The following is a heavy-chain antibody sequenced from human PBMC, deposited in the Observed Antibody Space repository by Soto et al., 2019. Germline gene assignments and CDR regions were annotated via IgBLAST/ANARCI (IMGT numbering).Heavy chain of an antibody. J-gene: IGHJ5*02. Sequence: PSETLSLTCTVSGGSVSSGGYYWSWIRQHPGKGLEWIGYIYYSGSTYYNPSLKSRVTISVDTSKNQFSLKLSSVTAADTAVYYCAGDVRPYYYGSGSYGWFDPWGQGTLVTV. D-gene: IGHD3-10*01. V-gene: IGHV4-31*03. CDR2: IYYSGST. CDR1: GGSVSSGGYY. CDR3: AGDVRPYYYGSGSYGWFDP.